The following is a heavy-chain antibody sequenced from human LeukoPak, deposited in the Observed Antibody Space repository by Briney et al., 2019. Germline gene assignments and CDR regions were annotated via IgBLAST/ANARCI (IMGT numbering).Heavy chain of an antibody. CDR3: ATIPSGPRWYFDL. Sequence: ASVKVSCKASGYTFTGYYMHWVRQAPGQGLEWMGWINPNSGGTNYAQKFQGRVTMTRDTSISTAYMELSRLRSDDTAVYYCATIPSGPRWYFDLWGRGTLVTVSS. J-gene: IGHJ2*01. D-gene: IGHD3-10*01. V-gene: IGHV1-2*02. CDR2: INPNSGGT. CDR1: GYTFTGYY.